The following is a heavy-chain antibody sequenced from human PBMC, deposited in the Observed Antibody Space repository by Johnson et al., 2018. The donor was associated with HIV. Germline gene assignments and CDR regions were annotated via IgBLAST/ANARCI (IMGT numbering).Heavy chain of an antibody. V-gene: IGHV3-30*04. D-gene: IGHD2-8*01. J-gene: IGHJ3*02. CDR1: GFTFSSYA. CDR3: ATRDPTYRPGVFDI. Sequence: QMLLVESGGGVVQPGRSLRLSCAASGFTFSSYAMHWVRQAPGKGLEWVAVISSDESNKYYADSVKGRFIISRDNAKNSLYLQMNSLRAEDTAVYYCATRDPTYRPGVFDIWGQGTMVTVSS. CDR2: ISSDESNK.